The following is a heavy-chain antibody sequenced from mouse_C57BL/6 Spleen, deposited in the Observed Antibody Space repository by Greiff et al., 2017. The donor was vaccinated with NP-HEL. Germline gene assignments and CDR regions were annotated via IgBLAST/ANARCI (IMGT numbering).Heavy chain of an antibody. CDR3: ARSLLRYLYFDD. CDR1: GYTFTSYW. V-gene: IGHV1-69*01. CDR2: IDPSDSYT. D-gene: IGHD1-1*01. J-gene: IGHJ2*01. Sequence: QVQLQQPGAELVMPGASVKLSCKASGYTFTSYWMHWVKQRPGQGLEWIGEIDPSDSYTNYNQKFKGKSTLTVDKSSSTAYMQLSSLTSEDSAVYYCARSLLRYLYFDDWGQGTTLTVSS.